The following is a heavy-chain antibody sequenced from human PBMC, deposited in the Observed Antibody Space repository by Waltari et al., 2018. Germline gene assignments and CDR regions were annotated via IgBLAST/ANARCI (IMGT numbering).Heavy chain of an antibody. J-gene: IGHJ4*02. CDR2: IRYDGSNK. D-gene: IGHD3-16*02. CDR3: AKDYGFGGVIAPLGGFDY. Sequence: QVQLVESGGGVVQPGGSLRLSCAASGFTFSSYGMPWVRQAPGKGLEWVAFIRYDGSNKYYADSVKGRFTISRDNSKNTLYLQMNSLRAEDTAVYYCAKDYGFGGVIAPLGGFDYWGQGTLVTVSS. V-gene: IGHV3-30*02. CDR1: GFTFSSYG.